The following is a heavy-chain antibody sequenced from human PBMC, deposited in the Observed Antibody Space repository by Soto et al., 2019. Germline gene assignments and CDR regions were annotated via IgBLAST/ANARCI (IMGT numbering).Heavy chain of an antibody. CDR1: GGTFSSYA. J-gene: IGHJ6*02. V-gene: IGHV1-69*13. D-gene: IGHD1-7*01. CDR3: ARAIPGGITGTTQNYYYGMDV. CDR2: IIPIFGTA. Sequence: EASVKVSCKASGGTFSSYAISWVRQAPGQGLEWMGGIIPIFGTANYAQKFQGRVTITADESTSTAYMELSSLRSEDTAVYYCARAIPGGITGTTQNYYYGMDVWGQGTTVTVSS.